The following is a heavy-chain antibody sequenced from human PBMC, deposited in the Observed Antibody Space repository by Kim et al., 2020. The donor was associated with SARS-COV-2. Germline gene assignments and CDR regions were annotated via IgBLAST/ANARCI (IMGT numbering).Heavy chain of an antibody. V-gene: IGHV3-48*02. D-gene: IGHD4-17*01. Sequence: GGSLRLSCAASGFTFSSYSMNWVRQAPGKGLEWVSYISSSSSTIYYADSVKGRFTISRDNAKNSLYLQMNSLRDEYTAVYYCARDPPPLRVFYGDSDAFDIWGQGTMVTVSS. CDR2: ISSSSSTI. CDR1: GFTFSSYS. J-gene: IGHJ3*02. CDR3: ARDPPPLRVFYGDSDAFDI.